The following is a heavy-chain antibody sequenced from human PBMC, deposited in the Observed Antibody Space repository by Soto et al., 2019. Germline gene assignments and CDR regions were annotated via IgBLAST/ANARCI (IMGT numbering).Heavy chain of an antibody. CDR3: AKGGKTPRYSRFDY. Sequence: GGSLRLSCAASGFTFSSYGMHWVRQAPGKGLEWVAVISYDGSNKYYADSVKGRFTISRDNSKNTLYLQMNSLRAEDTAVYYCAKGGKTPRYSRFDYWGQGTLVTVSS. V-gene: IGHV3-30*18. D-gene: IGHD2-21*01. CDR1: GFTFSSYG. J-gene: IGHJ4*02. CDR2: ISYDGSNK.